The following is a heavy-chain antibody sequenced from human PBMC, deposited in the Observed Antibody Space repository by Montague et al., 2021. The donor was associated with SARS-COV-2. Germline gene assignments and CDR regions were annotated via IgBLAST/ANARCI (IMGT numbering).Heavy chain of an antibody. Sequence: SETLSLTCTVSGGSISSSSYCWGWIRQPPGKGLEWIGTIYYSGSTXYNPSLKSRVTISVDTSKNQFSLKLSSVTAADTAVYYCARGWFSPMLVVVIRGPFDYWGQGALVTVSS. V-gene: IGHV4-39*07. CDR2: IYYSGST. CDR3: ARGWFSPMLVVVIRGPFDY. J-gene: IGHJ4*02. CDR1: GGSISSSSYC. D-gene: IGHD3-22*01.